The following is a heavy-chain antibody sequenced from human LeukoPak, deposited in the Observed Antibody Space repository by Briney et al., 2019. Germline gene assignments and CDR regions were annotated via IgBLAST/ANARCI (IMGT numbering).Heavy chain of an antibody. D-gene: IGHD2-21*02. CDR2: IYYSGST. CDR1: GGSISSSSYY. J-gene: IGHJ3*02. V-gene: IGHV4-39*07. Sequence: SETLSLTCTVSGGSISSSSYYWGWIRQPPGKGLEWIGSIYYSGSTYYNPSLKSRVTISVDTSQNQFSPRLSSVTAADTAVYYCARGPHIVVVTAIRDAFDIWGQGTMVTVSS. CDR3: ARGPHIVVVTAIRDAFDI.